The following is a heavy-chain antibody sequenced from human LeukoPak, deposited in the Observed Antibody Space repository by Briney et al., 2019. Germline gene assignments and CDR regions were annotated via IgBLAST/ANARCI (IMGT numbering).Heavy chain of an antibody. V-gene: IGHV3-21*01. CDR3: ARVYGDYGPLSY. CDR1: GFTFSTSA. D-gene: IGHD4-17*01. Sequence: GGSLRLSCAASGFTFSTSAMNWVRQAPGKGLEWVSSISSSSSYIYYADSVKGRFTISRDNAKNSLYLQMNSLRAEDTAVYYCARVYGDYGPLSYWGQGTLVTVSS. J-gene: IGHJ4*02. CDR2: ISSSSSYI.